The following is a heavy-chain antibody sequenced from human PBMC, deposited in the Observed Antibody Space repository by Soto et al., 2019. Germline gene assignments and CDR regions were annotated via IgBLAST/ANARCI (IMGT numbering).Heavy chain of an antibody. J-gene: IGHJ3*02. Sequence: EVQLVESGGGLVQPGRSLRLSCAASGFTFDDYAMHWVRQAPGKGLEWVSGISWNSGSIGYADSVKGRFTISRDNAKNSRYLQMNSLRAEDTALYYCAKDSYSGYDGVFAFDIWGQGTMVTVSS. CDR3: AKDSYSGYDGVFAFDI. V-gene: IGHV3-9*01. CDR2: ISWNSGSI. D-gene: IGHD5-12*01. CDR1: GFTFDDYA.